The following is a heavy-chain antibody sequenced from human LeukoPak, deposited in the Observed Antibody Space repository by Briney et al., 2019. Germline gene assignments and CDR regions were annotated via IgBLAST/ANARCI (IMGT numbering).Heavy chain of an antibody. CDR1: GGSISSYY. V-gene: IGHV4-59*08. Sequence: SETLSLTCTVSGGSISSYYWSWIRQPPGKGLEWIGYIYYSGSTNYNPSLKSRVTISVDTSKNQFSLKLSSVTAADTAVYYCASRSYYYDSSGYLGCFRAFDIWGQGTMVTVSS. CDR2: IYYSGST. D-gene: IGHD3-22*01. J-gene: IGHJ3*02. CDR3: ASRSYYYDSSGYLGCFRAFDI.